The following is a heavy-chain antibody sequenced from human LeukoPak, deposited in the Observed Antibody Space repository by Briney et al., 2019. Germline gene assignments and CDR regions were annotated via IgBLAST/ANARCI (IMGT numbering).Heavy chain of an antibody. CDR1: GGSISSYY. CDR2: IYYSGST. J-gene: IGHJ6*02. D-gene: IGHD3-10*01. V-gene: IGHV4-59*12. CDR3: ARDAYGSGSGIYYYGMDV. Sequence: LETLSLTCTVSGGSISSYYWSWIRQPPGKGLEWLGYIYYSGSTNYNPSLKSRVTISVDTSKNQFSLKLSSVTAADTAVYYCARDAYGSGSGIYYYGMDVWGQGTTVTVSS.